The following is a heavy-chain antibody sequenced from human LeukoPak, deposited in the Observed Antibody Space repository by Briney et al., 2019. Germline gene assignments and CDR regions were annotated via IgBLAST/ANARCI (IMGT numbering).Heavy chain of an antibody. CDR2: IYYSAST. D-gene: IGHD6-13*01. J-gene: IGHJ1*01. V-gene: IGHV4-59*08. Sequence: SETLSLTCTVSGGSISSYYWSWIRLPPGPGQERIRYIYYSASTNYNPSLKSRVTISVDTSKNQFSLKLGSVTAADTAVYYCASYIAAAGTFQHWGQGTLVTVSA. CDR1: GGSISSYY. CDR3: ASYIAAAGTFQH.